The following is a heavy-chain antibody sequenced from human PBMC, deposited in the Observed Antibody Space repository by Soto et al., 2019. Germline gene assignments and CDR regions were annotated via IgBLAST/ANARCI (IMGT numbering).Heavy chain of an antibody. D-gene: IGHD2-15*01. Sequence: QVKLVESGGGVVQPGGSLRLSCEASGFSFDTHGMHWVRQAPGKGLEWVSLISYDGSNGYYADSVKGRFTISRDNSKNTLHLEMNSLTPEDTAIYYCAKVHFSILSAFDMWGQGTMDTVAS. V-gene: IGHV3-30*18. CDR1: GFSFDTHG. J-gene: IGHJ3*02. CDR3: AKVHFSILSAFDM. CDR2: ISYDGSNG.